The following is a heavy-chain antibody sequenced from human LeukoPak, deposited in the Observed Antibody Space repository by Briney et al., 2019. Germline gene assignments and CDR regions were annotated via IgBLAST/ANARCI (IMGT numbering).Heavy chain of an antibody. CDR1: GFTFSSFG. J-gene: IGHJ4*02. V-gene: IGHV3-33*06. D-gene: IGHD6-19*01. CDR2: IWSDGSNQ. CDR3: AKDAGDTGWLIDY. Sequence: GRSLRLSCAASGFTFSSFGIHWVRQAPAKGLEWVAVIWSDGSNQYYADSVKGRFTISRDNYKNTLYLQMNSPRAEDTAVYYCAKDAGDTGWLIDYWGQGTLVTVSS.